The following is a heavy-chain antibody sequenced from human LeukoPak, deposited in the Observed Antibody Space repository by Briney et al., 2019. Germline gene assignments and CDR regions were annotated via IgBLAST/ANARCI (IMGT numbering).Heavy chain of an antibody. CDR2: IYYSGST. CDR1: GGSISRSTYY. J-gene: IGHJ4*02. CDR3: ARLQPELDY. Sequence: PSETLSLTCTVSGGSISRSTYYWGWIRQPPGKGLEWIGNIYYSGSTYYNPSLKSRVTISVDTSKNQFSLKLSSVTAADTAVYYRARLQPELDYWGQGTLVTVSS. V-gene: IGHV4-39*01.